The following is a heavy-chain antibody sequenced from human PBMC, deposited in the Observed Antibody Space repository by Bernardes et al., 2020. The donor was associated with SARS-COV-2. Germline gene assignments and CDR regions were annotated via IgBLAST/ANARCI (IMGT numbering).Heavy chain of an antibody. J-gene: IGHJ4*02. CDR3: AKGRDSGYLVPFDY. CDR1: GFTFSSYA. Sequence: GALSPYCAASGFTFSSYAMSWVRQAPGKGLEWVSGISGSGDRTNYAGSVKGRFTISRDTSKSTLYLQMNSLRAEDTAVYYCAKGRDSGYLVPFDYWGQGTLVTVSS. CDR2: ISGSGDRT. D-gene: IGHD3-22*01. V-gene: IGHV3-23*01.